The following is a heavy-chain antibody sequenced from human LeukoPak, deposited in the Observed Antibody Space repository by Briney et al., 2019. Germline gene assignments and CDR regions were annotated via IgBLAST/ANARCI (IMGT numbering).Heavy chain of an antibody. CDR3: ASSGETGYLDAFDI. D-gene: IGHD3-10*01. J-gene: IGHJ3*02. CDR1: GGSISSYY. CDR2: IYYSGST. Sequence: SETLSLTCTVSGGSISSYYWSWIRQPPGKGLEWIGYIYYSGSTNYNPSLKSRVTISVDTSKNQFSLKLSSVTAADTAAYYCASSGETGYLDAFDIWGQGTMVTVSS. V-gene: IGHV4-59*08.